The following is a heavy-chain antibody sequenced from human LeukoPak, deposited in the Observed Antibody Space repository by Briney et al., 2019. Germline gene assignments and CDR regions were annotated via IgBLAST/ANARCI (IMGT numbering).Heavy chain of an antibody. CDR1: GGSISSYY. Sequence: SETLSLTCTVSGGSISSYYWSWIRQPPGKGLEWIGYIYYSGSTNYNPSLKSRVTISVDTSKNQFSLKLSSVTAADTAVYYCAKLEYSSSSHWYFDLWGRGTLVTVSS. CDR2: IYYSGST. V-gene: IGHV4-59*01. CDR3: AKLEYSSSSHWYFDL. D-gene: IGHD6-6*01. J-gene: IGHJ2*01.